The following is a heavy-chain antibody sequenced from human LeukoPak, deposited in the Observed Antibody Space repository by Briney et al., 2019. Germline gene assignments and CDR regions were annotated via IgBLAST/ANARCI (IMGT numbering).Heavy chain of an antibody. J-gene: IGHJ5*02. CDR1: GYTFTSYA. V-gene: IGHV1-3*01. Sequence: GASVKVSCMASGYTFTSYAMHWVRQAPGQRLEWMGWINAGNGNTKYSQKFQGRVTITRDTSTSTAYMELSSLRSEDTAVYYCAKYRSGWGFDPWGQGTLVTVSS. D-gene: IGHD6-19*01. CDR3: AKYRSGWGFDP. CDR2: INAGNGNT.